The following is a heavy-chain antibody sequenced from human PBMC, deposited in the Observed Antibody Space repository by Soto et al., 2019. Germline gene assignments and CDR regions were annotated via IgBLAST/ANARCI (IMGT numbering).Heavy chain of an antibody. Sequence: EVQLVESGGGLVKPGGSLRLSCAASGFTFSNAWMSWVRQAPGKGLEWVGRIKSKTDGGTTDYAAPVKGRFTISRDDSKNTLYLQMNSLKTEDTAVYYCTTGFDTVVTHFDYWGQGTLVTVSS. D-gene: IGHD2-15*01. CDR1: GFTFSNAW. V-gene: IGHV3-15*01. CDR2: IKSKTDGGTT. CDR3: TTGFDTVVTHFDY. J-gene: IGHJ4*02.